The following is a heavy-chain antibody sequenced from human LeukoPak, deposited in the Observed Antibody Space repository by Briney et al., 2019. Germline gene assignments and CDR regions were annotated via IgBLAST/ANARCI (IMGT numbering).Heavy chain of an antibody. J-gene: IGHJ4*02. Sequence: SETLSLTCTVSGGSISSSSYYWGWIRQPPGRGLEWIGGIYYSERTYYNPYLKSRFPISVYTSKNQFSLKLSSVTAADTAVYYCAREGPLGYYDSSGYYYLDYWGQGTLVTVSS. D-gene: IGHD3-22*01. CDR2: IYYSERT. V-gene: IGHV4-39*07. CDR3: AREGPLGYYDSSGYYYLDY. CDR1: GGSISSSSYY.